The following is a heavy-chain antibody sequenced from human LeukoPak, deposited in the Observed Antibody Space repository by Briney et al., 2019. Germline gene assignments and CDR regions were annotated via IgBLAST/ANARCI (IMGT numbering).Heavy chain of an antibody. Sequence: GGSLRLSCAASGFTFSSYGMHWVRQAPGKGLEWVAVISYDGSNKYYADSVKGRFTISRDNSKNTLYLQMNSLRAEDTAVYYCAKDSRRFDYWGQGTLATVSS. CDR2: ISYDGSNK. CDR3: AKDSRRFDY. CDR1: GFTFSSYG. J-gene: IGHJ4*02. V-gene: IGHV3-30*18.